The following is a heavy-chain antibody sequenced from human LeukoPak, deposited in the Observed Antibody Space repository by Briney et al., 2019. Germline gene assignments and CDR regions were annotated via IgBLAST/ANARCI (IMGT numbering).Heavy chain of an antibody. CDR2: VYPSGNT. Sequence: PSETLSLTCTVSSGSISSYYWSWIRQPAGEGLEWIGRVYPSGNTNYNPSLDSRVTISVDKSKNQFSLKLNSVTAADTAVYYCAREAGTGTTGNYYYYMDVWGKGTTDTVSS. CDR1: SGSISSYY. D-gene: IGHD1-7*01. V-gene: IGHV4-4*07. J-gene: IGHJ6*03. CDR3: AREAGTGTTGNYYYYMDV.